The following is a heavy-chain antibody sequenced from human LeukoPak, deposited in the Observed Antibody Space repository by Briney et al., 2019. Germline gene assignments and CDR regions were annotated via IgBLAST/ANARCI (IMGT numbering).Heavy chain of an antibody. J-gene: IGHJ5*02. V-gene: IGHV3-23*01. CDR1: GFTFSSYA. CDR2: ISGSGGST. D-gene: IGHD2-8*01. Sequence: GGSLRLSCAASGFTFSSYAMSWVRQAPGKGLEWVSAISGSGGSTYYADSVKGRFTISRDNAKNSLYLQMNSLRAEDTAVYYCARGHGLMVYAIGMGFWFDPWGQGTLVTVSS. CDR3: ARGHGLMVYAIGMGFWFDP.